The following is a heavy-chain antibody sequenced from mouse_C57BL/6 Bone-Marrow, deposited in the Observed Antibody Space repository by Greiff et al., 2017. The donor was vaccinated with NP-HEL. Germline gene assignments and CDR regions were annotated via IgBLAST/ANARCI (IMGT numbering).Heavy chain of an antibody. V-gene: IGHV5-6*01. CDR1: GFTFSSYG. J-gene: IGHJ1*03. CDR3: AGHYGYGERYFDV. D-gene: IGHD2-2*01. Sequence: DVHLVESGGDLVKPGGSLKLSCAASGFTFSSYGMSWVRQTPDKRLEWVATISSGGSYTYYPDRVKGRFTISRDNAKNTLYLKMSSLKSEDTARDDCAGHYGYGERYFDVWGTGTTVTVSS. CDR2: ISSGGSYT.